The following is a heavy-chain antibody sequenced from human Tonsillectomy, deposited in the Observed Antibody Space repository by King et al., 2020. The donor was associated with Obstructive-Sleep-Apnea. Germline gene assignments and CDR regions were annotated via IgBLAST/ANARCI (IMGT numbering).Heavy chain of an antibody. V-gene: IGHV3-64D*09. CDR3: VKGCDSRSWYESYYYYYGMDV. CDR1: GFTFSSYA. J-gene: IGHJ6*02. CDR2: ISSNGGST. D-gene: IGHD6-13*01. Sequence: VQLVQSGGGLVQPGGSLRLSCSASGFTFSSYAMHWVRQAPGKGLEYVSAISSNGGSTYYADSVKGRFTISRDNSKNTLYLQMSSLRAEDTAVYYCVKGCDSRSWYESYYYYYGMDVWGQGTTVTVSS.